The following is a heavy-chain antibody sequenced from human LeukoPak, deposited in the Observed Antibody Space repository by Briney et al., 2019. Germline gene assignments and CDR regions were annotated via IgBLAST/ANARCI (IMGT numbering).Heavy chain of an antibody. V-gene: IGHV3-7*01. D-gene: IGHD3-3*01. CDR3: ARDSSIFGVF. Sequence: GGSLRLSCAASGFTFSSYWLSWVRQAPGKGLEWVANIKHDGSEKYYMDSEKGRFTISRDNAKNSLYLQMNSLRAEDTAVYYCARDSSIFGVFWGQGTLVTVSS. CDR2: IKHDGSEK. CDR1: GFTFSSYW. J-gene: IGHJ4*02.